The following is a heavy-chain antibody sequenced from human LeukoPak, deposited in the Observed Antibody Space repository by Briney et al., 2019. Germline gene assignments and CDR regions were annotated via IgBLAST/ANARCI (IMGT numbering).Heavy chain of an antibody. D-gene: IGHD3-10*01. CDR1: GFTFSSYS. CDR3: ARVGGSGAYH. J-gene: IGHJ4*02. V-gene: IGHV3-21*01. Sequence: GGSLRLSCAASGFTFSSYSMNWVRQAPGEGLEWVSSISSSSSYIYYADSVKGRFTISRDNAKNSLYLQMNSLRAEDTAVYYCARVGGSGAYHWGQGTLVTVSS. CDR2: ISSSSSYI.